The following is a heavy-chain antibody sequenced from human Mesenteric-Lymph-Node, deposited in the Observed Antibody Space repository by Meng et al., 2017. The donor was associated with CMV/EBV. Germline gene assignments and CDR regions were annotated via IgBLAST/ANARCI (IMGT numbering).Heavy chain of an antibody. CDR2: IDSSSSYI. CDR3: ARDFSSGSSLDY. V-gene: IGHV3-21*01. Sequence: GESLKISCAASGFTFNRYSMNWVRQVPGKGLEWVSSIDSSSSYIYYGDSVKGRFTVSRDNAKNSLYLQMNSLTAEDTALYYCARDFSSGSSLDYRGQGTLVIVSS. D-gene: IGHD1-26*01. CDR1: GFTFNRYS. J-gene: IGHJ4*02.